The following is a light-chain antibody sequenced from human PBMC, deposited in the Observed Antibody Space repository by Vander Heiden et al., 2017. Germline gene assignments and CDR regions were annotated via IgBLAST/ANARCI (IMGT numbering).Light chain of an antibody. V-gene: IGKV1-39*01. CDR1: QSISSY. J-gene: IGKJ4*01. CDR2: AAS. Sequence: DIQMTQSPSSLSASVGDRVTITCRASQSISSYFNWYQQKPGKAPKLLIYAASSLQSGVPSRFSGSGSGTDFTLTISRLQPEDFATYYCQQSYSTPVTFGRGTKVEIK. CDR3: QQSYSTPVT.